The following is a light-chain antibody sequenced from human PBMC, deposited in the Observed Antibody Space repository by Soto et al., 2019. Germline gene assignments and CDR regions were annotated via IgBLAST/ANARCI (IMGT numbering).Light chain of an antibody. CDR3: CSYTSSSTPWV. V-gene: IGLV2-14*03. J-gene: IGLJ1*01. CDR2: DVS. Sequence: QSVLTQPASVSGSPGQSITISCTGTSSDVGGYNYVSWYQQHPGEAPKLMIYDVSDRPSGVSNRFSASKSGNTASLTISGLQPEDEAASFCCSYTSSSTPWVFGTGTKVTVL. CDR1: SSDVGGYNY.